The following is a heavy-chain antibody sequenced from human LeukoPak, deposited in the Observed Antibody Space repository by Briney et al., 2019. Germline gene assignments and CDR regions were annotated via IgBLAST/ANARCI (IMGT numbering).Heavy chain of an antibody. V-gene: IGHV3-30*04. CDR1: GFNFAQSS. CDR2: ISFDETHQ. Sequence: PGGSLRLPCAASGFNFAQSSMHWVRQAPGKGLEWLAVISFDETHQNYAESVKGRFTISRDNSKNTLDLQMNSLRGDDTAVYYCARRKLTFLASWGQGTLVTVSS. CDR3: ARRKLTFLAS. D-gene: IGHD2-21*01. J-gene: IGHJ4*02.